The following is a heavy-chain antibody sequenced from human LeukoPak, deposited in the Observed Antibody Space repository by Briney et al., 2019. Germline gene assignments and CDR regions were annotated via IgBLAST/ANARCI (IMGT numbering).Heavy chain of an antibody. Sequence: SVKVSCKASGGTFSSYAISWVRQAPGQGLEWMGGIIPIFGTANYAQKFQGRVTITADESTSTAYMELSSLRSEDMAVYYCARGRFLEREYYYGMDVWGQGTTVTVSS. CDR3: ARGRFLEREYYYGMDV. D-gene: IGHD3-3*01. J-gene: IGHJ6*02. CDR2: IIPIFGTA. V-gene: IGHV1-69*13. CDR1: GGTFSSYA.